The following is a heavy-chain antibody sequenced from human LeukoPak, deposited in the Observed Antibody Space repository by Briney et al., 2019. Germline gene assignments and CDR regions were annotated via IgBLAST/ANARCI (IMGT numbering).Heavy chain of an antibody. CDR2: INPSGGST. CDR1: GYTFTSYY. V-gene: IGHV1-46*01. Sequence: ASVKVSCKASGYTFTSYYMHWVRQAPGQGLEWMGIINPSGGSTIYAQKFQGRVTITRDPSTSTVYMELSSLRSEDPAVYYCARGGYTSFDYWGQGTLVTVSS. D-gene: IGHD2-2*02. J-gene: IGHJ4*02. CDR3: ARGGYTSFDY.